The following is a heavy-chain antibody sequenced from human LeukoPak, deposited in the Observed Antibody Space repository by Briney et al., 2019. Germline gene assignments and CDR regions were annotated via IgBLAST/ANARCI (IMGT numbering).Heavy chain of an antibody. J-gene: IGHJ5*02. CDR3: ARLGTGGIVGALSSSRDNWFDP. CDR2: IHYDATHE. Sequence: GGSLRLSCLAPGFTLSMSCMPSVRQAPGKGLEWEPRIHYDATHERYADSETGRFTISRDNHRKTLYLQMNSLRLEDTAIYYCARLGTGGIVGALSSSRDNWFDPWGQGTLVTVSS. D-gene: IGHD1-26*01. CDR1: GFTLSMSC. V-gene: IGHV3-30*02.